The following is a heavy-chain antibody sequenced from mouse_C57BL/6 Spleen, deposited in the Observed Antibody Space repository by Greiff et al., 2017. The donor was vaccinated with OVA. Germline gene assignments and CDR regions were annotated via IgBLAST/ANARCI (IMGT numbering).Heavy chain of an antibody. CDR1: GFTFTDYY. CDR2: IRNKANGYTT. J-gene: IGHJ2*01. Sequence: EVQLVESGGGLVQPGGSLSLSCAASGFTFTDYYMSWVRQPPGKALEWLGFIRNKANGYTTEYSASVKGRFTISRDNSQSILYLQMNALRAEDSATYYFARFSFITTVVADSDDFDYWGQGTTLTVSS. D-gene: IGHD1-1*01. CDR3: ARFSFITTVVADSDDFDY. V-gene: IGHV7-3*01.